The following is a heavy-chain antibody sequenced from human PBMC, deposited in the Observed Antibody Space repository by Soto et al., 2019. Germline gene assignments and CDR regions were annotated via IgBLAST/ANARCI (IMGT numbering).Heavy chain of an antibody. CDR2: IYKSATT. J-gene: IGHJ5*01. Sequence: TLSPTVYHPGDSMYTLDYLSAFVCQPPVHPLEYIGYIYKSATTYYNLSFERRVAISVDTSKSQLSLNVTSVTAAHTAVYFCARGRYCLTGRCFPKWFDSWRQGAPVTVS. V-gene: IGHV4-30-4*01. D-gene: IGHD7-27*01. CDR1: GDSMYTLDYL. CDR3: ARGRYCLTGRCFPKWFDS.